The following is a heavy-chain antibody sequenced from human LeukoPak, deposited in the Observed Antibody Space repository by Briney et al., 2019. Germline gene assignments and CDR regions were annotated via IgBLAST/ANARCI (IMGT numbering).Heavy chain of an antibody. CDR1: GFTFSSYW. Sequence: GGSLRLSCAASGFTFSSYWTSWVRQAPGKGLEWVANIKQDGSEKYYVDSVKGRFTISRDNAKNSLYLQMNSLRAEDTAVYYCAREDPLSSGWYVGFDYWGQGTLVTVSS. V-gene: IGHV3-7*01. CDR3: AREDPLSSGWYVGFDY. J-gene: IGHJ4*02. CDR2: IKQDGSEK. D-gene: IGHD6-19*01.